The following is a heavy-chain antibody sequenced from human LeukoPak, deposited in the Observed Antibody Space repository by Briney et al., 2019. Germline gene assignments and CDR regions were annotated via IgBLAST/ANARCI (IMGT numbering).Heavy chain of an antibody. D-gene: IGHD4-11*01. Sequence: SQTLSLTCAVSGGSISSGGYSWSWIRQPPGKGLEWIGYIYHSGSTYYNPSLKSRVTISVDTSKNQFSLKLSSVTAADTAVYYCARVMGYSKDYFDYWGQGTLVTVSS. J-gene: IGHJ4*02. CDR2: IYHSGST. CDR3: ARVMGYSKDYFDY. V-gene: IGHV4-30-2*02. CDR1: GGSISSGGYS.